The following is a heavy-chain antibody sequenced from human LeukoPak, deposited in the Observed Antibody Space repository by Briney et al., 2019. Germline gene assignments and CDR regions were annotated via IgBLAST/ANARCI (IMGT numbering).Heavy chain of an antibody. CDR2: IYYSGSA. CDR3: ARAGGVKTAALDLDY. J-gene: IGHJ4*02. D-gene: IGHD6-25*01. V-gene: IGHV4-39*07. CDR1: GGSISSSSYY. Sequence: SETLSLTCTVSGGSISSSSYYWGWIRQPPGKGLEWIRSIYYSGSANHNPSLKSRVTISRDTSKNQFSLKLTSVTTADTAVYYCARAGGVKTAALDLDYWGQGTLVTVSS.